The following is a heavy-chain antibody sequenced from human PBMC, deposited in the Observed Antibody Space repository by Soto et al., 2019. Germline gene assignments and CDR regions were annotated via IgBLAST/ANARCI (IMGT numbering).Heavy chain of an antibody. V-gene: IGHV4-61*01. CDR2: IYYSGST. CDR1: GGSVSSGSYY. D-gene: IGHD4-17*01. CDR3: AREVDYGENGFDP. Sequence: QVQLQESGPGLVKPSETLSLTCTVSGGSVSSGSYYWSWMRQPPGKGLEWIGYIYYSGSTKYNPSLKSLVTISVDTSKNQFSLKLSSVTAADTAVYYCAREVDYGENGFDPWGQGTLVTVSS. J-gene: IGHJ5*02.